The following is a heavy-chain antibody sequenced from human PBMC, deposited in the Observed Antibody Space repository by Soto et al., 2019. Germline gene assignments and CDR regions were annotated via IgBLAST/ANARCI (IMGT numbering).Heavy chain of an antibody. J-gene: IGHJ4*02. Sequence: EVQLLESGGGLVQPGGSLRLSCAASGFTFSSYAMTWVRQAPGKGLEWVSAISGSGGSTYYADSVKGQFTISRDNSKNTLYLQMNSLRAEDTAVYYCAKGIYSGSYFDYWGQGTLVTVSS. V-gene: IGHV3-23*01. CDR2: ISGSGGST. CDR3: AKGIYSGSYFDY. D-gene: IGHD1-26*01. CDR1: GFTFSSYA.